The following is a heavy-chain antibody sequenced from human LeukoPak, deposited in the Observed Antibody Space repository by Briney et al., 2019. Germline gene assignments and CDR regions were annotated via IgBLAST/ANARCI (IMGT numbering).Heavy chain of an antibody. D-gene: IGHD3-3*01. J-gene: IGHJ4*02. CDR2: IRYDGSNK. CDR3: ARFRAANTIHEFETDY. Sequence: PGGSLRLSCAASGFTFSSYGMHWVRQAPGKGLEWVAFIRYDGSNKYYADSVKGRFTISRDNSKNTLYLQMNSLRAEDTAVYYCARFRAANTIHEFETDYWGQGTLVTVSS. V-gene: IGHV3-30*02. CDR1: GFTFSSYG.